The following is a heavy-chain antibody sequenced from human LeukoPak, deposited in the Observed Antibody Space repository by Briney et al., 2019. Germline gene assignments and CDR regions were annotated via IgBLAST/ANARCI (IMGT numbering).Heavy chain of an antibody. D-gene: IGHD3-3*01. CDR2: IYSGGST. V-gene: IGHV3-66*01. CDR1: GFTVSNNY. J-gene: IGHJ6*02. Sequence: PGGSLRLSCAASGFTVSNNYMRWVRQAPGKGLEWVSLIYSGGSTYYADSVKGRFTISRDNPKNTLYLQLNSLRAEDTAVYYCARDGITIFGVYYYGMDVWGQGTTVTVSS. CDR3: ARDGITIFGVYYYGMDV.